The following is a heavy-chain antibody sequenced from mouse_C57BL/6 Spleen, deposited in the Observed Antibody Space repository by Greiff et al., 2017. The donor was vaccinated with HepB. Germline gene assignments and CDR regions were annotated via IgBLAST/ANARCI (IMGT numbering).Heavy chain of an antibody. CDR1: GFNIKDDY. J-gene: IGHJ2*01. CDR2: IDPENGDT. Sequence: VQLKQSGAELVRPGASVKLSCTASGFNIKDDYMHWVKQRPEQGLEWIGWIDPENGDTEYASKFQGKATITADTSTNTAYLQLSSLTSEDTAYYYCTLFTTVVATDYWGQGTTLTVSS. CDR3: TLFTTVVATDY. V-gene: IGHV14-4*01. D-gene: IGHD1-1*01.